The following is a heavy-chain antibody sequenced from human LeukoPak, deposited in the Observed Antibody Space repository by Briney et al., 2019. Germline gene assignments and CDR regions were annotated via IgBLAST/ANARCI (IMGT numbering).Heavy chain of an antibody. V-gene: IGHV4-30-4*08. Sequence: KTSETLSLTCTVSGGSISSGAYYWSWIRQHPGKGLEWIGYIYYSGSTYYNPSLKSRVTISVDTYKNQFSLKLSSVTAADTAVYFCARLNCSGGSCYSVDHWGQGTLVTVSS. CDR1: GGSISSGAYY. CDR3: ARLNCSGGSCYSVDH. CDR2: IYYSGST. J-gene: IGHJ5*02. D-gene: IGHD2-15*01.